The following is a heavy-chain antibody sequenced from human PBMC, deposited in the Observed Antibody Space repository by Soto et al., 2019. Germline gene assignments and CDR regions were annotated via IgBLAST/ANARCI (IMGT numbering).Heavy chain of an antibody. Sequence: SETLSLTCTVSGGSISSGDYYWGWIRQPPGKGLEWIGYIYYSGSTYYNPSLKSRVTISVDTSKNQFSLKLSSVTAADTAVYYCAREITMVRGAPNWFDPWGQGTLVTVSS. D-gene: IGHD3-10*01. J-gene: IGHJ5*02. CDR3: AREITMVRGAPNWFDP. V-gene: IGHV4-30-4*01. CDR1: GGSISSGDYY. CDR2: IYYSGST.